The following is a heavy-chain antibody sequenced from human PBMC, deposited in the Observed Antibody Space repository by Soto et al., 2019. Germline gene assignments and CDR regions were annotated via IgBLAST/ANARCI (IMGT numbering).Heavy chain of an antibody. Sequence: SVKVCCQASGYTFTCYYMHWVRQAPGQGLEWMGWINPNSGGTNYAQKFQGRVTMTRDTSISTAYMELIRLRSDDTAVYYCARGPELELRDGLDYWGQGTPVTVHS. CDR1: GYTFTCYY. CDR2: INPNSGGT. V-gene: IGHV1-2*02. J-gene: IGHJ4*02. CDR3: ARGPELELRDGLDY. D-gene: IGHD1-7*01.